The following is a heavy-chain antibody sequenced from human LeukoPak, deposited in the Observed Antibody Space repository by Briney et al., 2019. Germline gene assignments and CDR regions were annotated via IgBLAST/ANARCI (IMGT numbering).Heavy chain of an antibody. CDR1: GFTFDEHG. CDR3: AKGVRYYDSSGYLFDY. J-gene: IGHJ4*02. D-gene: IGHD3-22*01. CDR2: IYSGGST. V-gene: IGHV3-53*01. Sequence: PGGSLRLSCVGSGFTFDEHGMTWVRQAPGKGLEWVSIIYSGGSTFYADSVKGRFTISRDNSKNTLYLQMNSLRAEDTAVYYCAKGVRYYDSSGYLFDYWGQGTLVTVSS.